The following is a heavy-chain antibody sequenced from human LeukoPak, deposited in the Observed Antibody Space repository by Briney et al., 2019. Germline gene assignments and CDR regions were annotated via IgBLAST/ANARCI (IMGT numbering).Heavy chain of an antibody. V-gene: IGHV4-4*09. Sequence: TETLSLTCTVSGASISSSYWSWIRQPPGEGLEWIGYIYTSGNTNYNPSLQSRVTMSVDTSKNQFSLNLTSVTAAGTAVYYCARLQSYGSGRSYYMDVWANGATVTVSS. CDR2: IYTSGNT. CDR3: ARLQSYGSGRSYYMDV. CDR1: GASISSSY. D-gene: IGHD3-10*01. J-gene: IGHJ6*03.